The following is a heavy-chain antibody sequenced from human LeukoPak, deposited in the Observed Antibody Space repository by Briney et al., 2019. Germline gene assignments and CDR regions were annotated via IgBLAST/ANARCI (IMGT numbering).Heavy chain of an antibody. D-gene: IGHD3-10*01. V-gene: IGHV3-21*01. CDR1: GFTFSSYW. Sequence: GGSLRLSCAASGFTFSSYWMSWVRQAPGKGLEWVSFISTSSSYIHNADSVKGRFTISRDNAENSLYLQMNSLRVEDTAVYYCARDRVSGSGSIDYWGQGTLVTVSS. CDR2: ISTSSSYI. CDR3: ARDRVSGSGSIDY. J-gene: IGHJ4*02.